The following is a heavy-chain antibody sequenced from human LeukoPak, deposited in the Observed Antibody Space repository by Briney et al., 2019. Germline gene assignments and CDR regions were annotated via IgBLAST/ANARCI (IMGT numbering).Heavy chain of an antibody. V-gene: IGHV3-30*02. CDR2: IRYDGRNE. D-gene: IGHD3-22*01. J-gene: IGHJ4*02. CDR1: GFTFGNFG. CDR3: AKSILRSGYYYLFDY. Sequence: GGSLRLSWAASGFTFGNFGMHWVRQAPGKGLEWVAFIRYDGRNEYYADSVKGRFTISRDNSKNTLYLRMNSLRAEDTAVYYCAKSILRSGYYYLFDYWGQGTLVTVSS.